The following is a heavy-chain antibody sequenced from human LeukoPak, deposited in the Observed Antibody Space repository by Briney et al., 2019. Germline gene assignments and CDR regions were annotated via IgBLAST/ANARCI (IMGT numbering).Heavy chain of an antibody. CDR2: INHSGST. J-gene: IGHJ5*02. V-gene: IGHV4-34*01. CDR1: GGSFSGYY. CDR3: ARGRGRRFGELLSHWFDP. D-gene: IGHD3-10*01. Sequence: SETLSLTCAVYGGSFSGYYWSWIRQPPGKGLKWIGEINHSGSTNYNPSLKSRVTISVDTSKNQFSLKLSSVTAADTAVYYCARGRGRRFGELLSHWFDPWGQGTLVTVSS.